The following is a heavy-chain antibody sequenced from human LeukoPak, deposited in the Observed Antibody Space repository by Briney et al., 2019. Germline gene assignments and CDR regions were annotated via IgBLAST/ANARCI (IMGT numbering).Heavy chain of an antibody. CDR1: GNSVSSNSAA. J-gene: IGHJ5*02. D-gene: IGHD6-19*01. V-gene: IGHV6-1*01. Sequence: SQTLSLTCAISGNSVSSNSAAWNWIRQSPSRGLEWLGRTYYRSKWYNDYAVSVKSRITINPDTSKDQFSLQLNSVTPEDTAVYYCARDYVAVAGFWFDPWGQGTLVTVSS. CDR2: TYYRSKWYN. CDR3: ARDYVAVAGFWFDP.